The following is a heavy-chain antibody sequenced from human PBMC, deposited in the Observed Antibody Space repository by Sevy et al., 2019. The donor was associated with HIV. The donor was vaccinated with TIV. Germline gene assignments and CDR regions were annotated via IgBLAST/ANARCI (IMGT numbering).Heavy chain of an antibody. D-gene: IGHD5-18*01. Sequence: GGSLRLSCAASGFTFTYAWMSWVRQAPGKGLEWVATMKEDGSEKYYVDSVKGRFTISRDNAKNSLYVQMNSLRAEDTAVYYCVREGLGGFSYSLDCWGQGTLVTVSS. V-gene: IGHV3-7*01. CDR1: GFTFTYAW. CDR2: MKEDGSEK. CDR3: VREGLGGFSYSLDC. J-gene: IGHJ4*02.